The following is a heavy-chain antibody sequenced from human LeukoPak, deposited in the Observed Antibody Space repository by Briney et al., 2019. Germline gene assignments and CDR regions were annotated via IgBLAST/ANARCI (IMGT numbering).Heavy chain of an antibody. J-gene: IGHJ4*02. D-gene: IGHD6-19*01. V-gene: IGHV1-2*02. Sequence: GASVKVSCRASGCNFTGFYLHWVRQAPGQGLEWMGWINPNSGGTNYAQKFQGRVTMTRDTSIRTAYMGMSGLASDATAVYYCATDLADVAGTLDYWGQGTLVTVSS. CDR1: GCNFTGFY. CDR2: INPNSGGT. CDR3: ATDLADVAGTLDY.